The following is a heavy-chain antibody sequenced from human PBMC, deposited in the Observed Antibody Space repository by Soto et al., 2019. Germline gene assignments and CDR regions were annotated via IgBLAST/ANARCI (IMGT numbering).Heavy chain of an antibody. J-gene: IGHJ4*02. Sequence: QVQLVESGGGVVQPGRSLRLSCAASGFTFSSYGMHWVRQAPGKGLEWVAVIWYDGSNKYYADSVKGRFTISRDNSKNTLYLQLNSLRAADTAVYYCARAADGDPFFCDSWGQGTLVTVSS. D-gene: IGHD4-17*01. CDR1: GFTFSSYG. V-gene: IGHV3-33*01. CDR3: ARAADGDPFFCDS. CDR2: IWYDGSNK.